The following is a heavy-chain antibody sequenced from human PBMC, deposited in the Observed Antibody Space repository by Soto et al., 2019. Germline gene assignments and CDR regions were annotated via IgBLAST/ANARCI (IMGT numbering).Heavy chain of an antibody. J-gene: IGHJ4*02. Sequence: QVQLQQWGAGLLKPSETLSLTCAVYGGSFSGYYWSWIRQPPGKGLEWIGEINHSGSTNYNPSLKSRVTISVDTSKNQFSLKLSSVTAADTAVYYCARGKSRWELQSVFDYWGQGTLVTVSS. V-gene: IGHV4-34*01. D-gene: IGHD1-26*01. CDR3: ARGKSRWELQSVFDY. CDR2: INHSGST. CDR1: GGSFSGYY.